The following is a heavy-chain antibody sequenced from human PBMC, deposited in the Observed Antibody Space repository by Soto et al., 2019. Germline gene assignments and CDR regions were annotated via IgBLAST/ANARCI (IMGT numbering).Heavy chain of an antibody. V-gene: IGHV1-18*01. CDR2: ISAYNGNT. D-gene: IGHD2-2*01. CDR1: GYTFTSYG. J-gene: IGHJ6*02. CDR3: AREECSYCSSMLGYYYGMDV. Sequence: ASVKVSCKASGYTFTSYGISWVRQAPGQGLEWMGWISAYNGNTNYAQKLQGRVTMTTDTSTSTAYMELRSLRSEDTAVYYCAREECSYCSSMLGYYYGMDVWGQGTTVTVSS.